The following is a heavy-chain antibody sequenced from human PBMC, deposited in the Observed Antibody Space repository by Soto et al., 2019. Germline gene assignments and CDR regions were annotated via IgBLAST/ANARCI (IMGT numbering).Heavy chain of an antibody. CDR2: IYHSGST. CDR3: ARVPEY. V-gene: IGHV4-30-2*01. J-gene: IGHJ4*02. Sequence: TLSLTCTVSGGSISSSSYYWGWIRQPPGKGLEWIGYIYHSGSTYYNPSLKSRVTVSVDRSKNQFSLKLSSVTAADTAVYYCARVPEYWGQGTLVTVSS. CDR1: GGSISSSSYY.